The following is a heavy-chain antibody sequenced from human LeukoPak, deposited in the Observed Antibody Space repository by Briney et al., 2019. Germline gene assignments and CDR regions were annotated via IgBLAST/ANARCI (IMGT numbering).Heavy chain of an antibody. D-gene: IGHD3-10*01. V-gene: IGHV3-7*01. J-gene: IGHJ5*02. CDR2: IKQDGSEK. Sequence: GGSLRLSCAASGFTFSSYWMSWVRLAPGKGLEWVANIKQDGSEKNYVDSVKGRFTISRDNAKNSLYLQMNSLRAEDTAVYYCARERGSGSYHPFDPWGQGTLATVSS. CDR3: ARERGSGSYHPFDP. CDR1: GFTFSSYW.